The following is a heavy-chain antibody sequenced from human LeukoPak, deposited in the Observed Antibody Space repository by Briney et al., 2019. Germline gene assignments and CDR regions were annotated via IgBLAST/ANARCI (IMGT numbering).Heavy chain of an antibody. J-gene: IGHJ5*02. CDR2: ISSSGSTI. CDR3: ARDTAGYSSRFDP. Sequence: GGSLRLSCAASGFTFSDYYMSWIRQAPGKGLEWVSYISSSGSTIYYADSVKGRFTISRNNAKNSLYLQMNSLRAEDTAVYYCARDTAGYSSRFDPWGQGTLVTVSS. CDR1: GFTFSDYY. V-gene: IGHV3-11*04. D-gene: IGHD6-19*01.